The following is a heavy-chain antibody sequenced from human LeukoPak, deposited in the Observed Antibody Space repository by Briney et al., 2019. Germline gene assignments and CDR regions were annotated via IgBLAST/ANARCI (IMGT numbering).Heavy chain of an antibody. J-gene: IGHJ5*02. Sequence: GGSLRLSCAASGLTFRNYWMSWVRQAPGKGLEWVANINQDGSEKNYVDSVKGRFTISRDNAKNSLYLQMNSLRAEDTAVYYCARDGEEGSSWYGWFDPWGQGTLVTVSS. CDR3: ARDGEEGSSWYGWFDP. V-gene: IGHV3-7*01. CDR1: GLTFRNYW. CDR2: INQDGSEK. D-gene: IGHD6-13*01.